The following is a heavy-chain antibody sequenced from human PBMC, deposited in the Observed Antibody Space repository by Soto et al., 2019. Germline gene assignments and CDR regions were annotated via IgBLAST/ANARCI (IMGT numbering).Heavy chain of an antibody. Sequence: VQLLESGVGLVQPGGSLRLSCVASGCTFSSYAMSWVRQAPGQRLEWVATFSGGRDTTWHADSVKDRFTVSRHSSKNTLSLQMTSLSPEDTALYYCAKATSATCTGSISYSIDYWGQGTLVTGSS. CDR1: GCTFSSYA. J-gene: IGHJ4*02. V-gene: IGHV3-23*01. CDR3: AKATSATCTGSISYSIDY. D-gene: IGHD2-8*02. CDR2: FSGGRDTT.